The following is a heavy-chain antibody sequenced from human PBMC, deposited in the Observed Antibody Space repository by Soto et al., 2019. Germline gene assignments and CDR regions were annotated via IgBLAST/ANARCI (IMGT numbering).Heavy chain of an antibody. Sequence: GGSLRLSCAASGFIVSSDYMSWVRQAPGKGLEWVSYISSSSSTIYYADSVKGRFTISRDNAKNSLSLQMNSLRAEDTALYYCATDLNWSGTWGQGTMVTVSS. V-gene: IGHV3-48*04. D-gene: IGHD3-3*01. CDR3: ATDLNWSGT. CDR2: ISSSSSTI. CDR1: GFIVSSDY. J-gene: IGHJ3*01.